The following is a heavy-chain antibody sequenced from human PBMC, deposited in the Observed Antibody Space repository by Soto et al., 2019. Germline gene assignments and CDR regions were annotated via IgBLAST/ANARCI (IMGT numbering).Heavy chain of an antibody. D-gene: IGHD3-9*01. CDR1: GFTFHNYA. V-gene: IGHV3-9*01. J-gene: IGHJ5*02. CDR3: AKDPSDSLTGYNNWFAP. Sequence: PGGSLRLSCAASGFTFHNYAMHWVRQAPGKGLEWVAGISWNSGNIDFGDSVKGRFTISRDNAKNSFFLQMNSLRPEDTAFFYCAKDPSDSLTGYNNWFAPWGQGTLVTVPQ. CDR2: ISWNSGNI.